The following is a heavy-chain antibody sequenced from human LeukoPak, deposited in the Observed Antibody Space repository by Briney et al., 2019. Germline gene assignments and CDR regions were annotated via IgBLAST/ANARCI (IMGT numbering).Heavy chain of an antibody. CDR2: MNPNSGNT. V-gene: IGHV1-8*01. D-gene: IGHD3-22*01. CDR3: ASSTYYYDSSGYYWGIFGY. CDR1: GYTFTSYD. Sequence: GASVKVSCKASGYTFTSYDINWVRQATGQGLEWMGWMNPNSGNTGYAQKFEGRVTMTRNTSISTAYMELSSLRSEDTAVYYCASSTYYYDSSGYYWGIFGYWGQGNLVTVSS. J-gene: IGHJ4*02.